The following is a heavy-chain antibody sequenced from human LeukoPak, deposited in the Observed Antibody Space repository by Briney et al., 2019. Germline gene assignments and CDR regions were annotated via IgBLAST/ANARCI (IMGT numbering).Heavy chain of an antibody. CDR2: IYYSGST. CDR1: GGSISSYY. V-gene: IGHV4-30-4*08. Sequence: SETLSLTCTVSGGSISSYYWSWIRQPPGKGLEWIGYIYYSGSTYYNPSLKSRVTISVDTSKNQFSLKLSSVTAADTAVYYCARWDASGSSRIDYWGQGTLVTVSS. D-gene: IGHD6-13*01. CDR3: ARWDASGSSRIDY. J-gene: IGHJ4*02.